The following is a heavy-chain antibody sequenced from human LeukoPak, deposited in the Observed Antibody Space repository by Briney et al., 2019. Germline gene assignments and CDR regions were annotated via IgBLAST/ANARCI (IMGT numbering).Heavy chain of an antibody. CDR2: IYYSGST. J-gene: IGHJ4*02. CDR1: GXSVSSSSYY. Sequence: SETLSLTCTVSGXSVSSSSYYWGWIRQPPGKGLEWIGSIYYSGSTYYNPSLKSRVTISVDTSKNQFSLKLSSVTAADTAVYYCARGARAGYNLEPFDYWGQGTLVTVSS. CDR3: ARGARAGYNLEPFDY. V-gene: IGHV4-39*07. D-gene: IGHD5-24*01.